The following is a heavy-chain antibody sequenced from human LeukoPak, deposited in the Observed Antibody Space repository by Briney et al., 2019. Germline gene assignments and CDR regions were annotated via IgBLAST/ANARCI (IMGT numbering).Heavy chain of an antibody. D-gene: IGHD1-26*01. CDR1: GGSFSGYY. CDR2: INHSGST. CDR3: ARRRMKVSSGSPFDY. Sequence: SETLSLTCAVYGGSFSGYYWSWIRQPPGKGLEWIGEINHSGSTNYNPSLKSRVTISVDTSKNQFSLKLSSVTAADTAVYYCARRRMKVSSGSPFDYWGQGTLVTVSS. V-gene: IGHV4-34*01. J-gene: IGHJ4*02.